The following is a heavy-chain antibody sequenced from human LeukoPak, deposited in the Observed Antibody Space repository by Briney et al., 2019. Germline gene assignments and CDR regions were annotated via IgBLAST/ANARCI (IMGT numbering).Heavy chain of an antibody. J-gene: IGHJ4*02. Sequence: GGSLRLSCAVSGFTFSSYWMHWVRQAPGKGLEWVAVIWYDGSNKYYADSVKGRFTVSRDNSKNTLYLQMNSLRAEDTAVYYCAREGELLRPGYFDYWGQGTLVTVSS. CDR3: AREGELLRPGYFDY. CDR2: IWYDGSNK. CDR1: GFTFSSYW. V-gene: IGHV3-33*08. D-gene: IGHD1-26*01.